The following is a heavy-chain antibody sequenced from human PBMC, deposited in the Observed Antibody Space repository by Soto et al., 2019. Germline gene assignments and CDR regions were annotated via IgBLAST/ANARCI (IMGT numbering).Heavy chain of an antibody. CDR1: GYTFTSYG. CDR2: ISAYNGNT. J-gene: IGHJ6*02. Sequence: GASVKVSCKASGYTFTSYGISWVRQAPGQGLEWMGWISAYNGNTNYAQKLQGRVTMTTDTSTSTAYMELRSLRSDETAVYYCARVGQQLVHYYYGMDVWGQGTTVTVSS. CDR3: ARVGQQLVHYYYGMDV. D-gene: IGHD6-13*01. V-gene: IGHV1-18*04.